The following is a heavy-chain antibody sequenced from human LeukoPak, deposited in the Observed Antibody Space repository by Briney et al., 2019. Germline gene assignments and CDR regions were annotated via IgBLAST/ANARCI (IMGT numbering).Heavy chain of an antibody. Sequence: SEPLSLPCSVSSGSISGYYWSWIRQPPGKGLEWIAYIHYTGGAKYNASLKSRVTMSVDTPKNQLSLRLNSVTAADTAVYYCTRGGGGSPNWFDPWGPGTLVTVSS. V-gene: IGHV4-59*01. J-gene: IGHJ5*02. CDR2: IHYTGGA. CDR1: SGSISGYY. CDR3: TRGGGGSPNWFDP. D-gene: IGHD1-26*01.